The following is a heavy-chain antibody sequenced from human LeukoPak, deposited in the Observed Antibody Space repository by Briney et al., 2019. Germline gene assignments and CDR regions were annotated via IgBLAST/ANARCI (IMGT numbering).Heavy chain of an antibody. CDR3: ARGGYGDYVFDY. CDR2: IIPILGTA. D-gene: IGHD4-17*01. J-gene: IGHJ4*02. Sequence: GASVKVSCKASGGTFSSYAISWVRQAPGQGLEWMGGIIPILGTANYAQKFQGRVTITTDESTSTAYMELSSLRSEDTAVYYCARGGYGDYVFDYWGQGTLVTVSS. V-gene: IGHV1-69*05. CDR1: GGTFSSYA.